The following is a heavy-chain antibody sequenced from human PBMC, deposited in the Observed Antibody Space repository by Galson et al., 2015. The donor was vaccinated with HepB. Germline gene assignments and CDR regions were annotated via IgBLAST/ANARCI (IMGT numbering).Heavy chain of an antibody. CDR3: ARGEYSSSRGAFDI. V-gene: IGHV3-43*01. CDR1: GFTFDDYT. Sequence: SLRLSCAASGFTFDDYTMHWVRQAPGKGLEWVSLISWDGGSTYYADSVKGRFTISRDNSKNSLYLQMNSLRTEDTALYYCARGEYSSSRGAFDIWGQGTMVTVSS. D-gene: IGHD6-6*01. CDR2: ISWDGGST. J-gene: IGHJ3*02.